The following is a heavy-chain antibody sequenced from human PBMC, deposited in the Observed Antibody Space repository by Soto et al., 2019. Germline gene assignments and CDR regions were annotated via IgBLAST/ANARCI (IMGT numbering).Heavy chain of an antibody. D-gene: IGHD6-13*01. CDR2: ISAYNGNT. CDR1: GYTFTSYG. V-gene: IGHV1-18*01. CDR3: ASFPPGIAAAGTKFDY. J-gene: IGHJ4*02. Sequence: ASVKVSCKASGYTFTSYGISWVRQAPGQGLEWMGWISAYNGNTNYAQKLHGRVTMTTDTSTSTAYMELRSLRSDDTAVYFCASFPPGIAAAGTKFDYWFQGPLVPVSS.